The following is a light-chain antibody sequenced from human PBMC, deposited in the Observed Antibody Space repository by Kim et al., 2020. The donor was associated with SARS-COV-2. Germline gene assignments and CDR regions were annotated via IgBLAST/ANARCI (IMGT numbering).Light chain of an antibody. Sequence: QSVLTQPRSVSGSPGQSVTISCTGTNIDIGDFKYVSWYQHHPGKVPKLMIYDVTKRPSGVPDRFSGSKSGDTASLTISGLQSEDEADYYCCSYAGTYIMVFGGGTQLTVL. CDR2: DVT. V-gene: IGLV2-11*01. CDR3: CSYAGTYIMV. CDR1: NIDIGDFKY. J-gene: IGLJ2*01.